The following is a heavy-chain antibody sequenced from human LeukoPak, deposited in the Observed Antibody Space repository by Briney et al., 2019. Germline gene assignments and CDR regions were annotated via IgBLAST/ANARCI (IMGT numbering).Heavy chain of an antibody. J-gene: IGHJ3*02. Sequence: GGSLRLSCAASGFTFSSYAMHWVRQAPGKGLEWVAVISYDGSNKYYADSVKGRFTISRDNSKNTLYLQMNSLRAEDTAVYYCASSTFGGVVHFDIWGQGTMATVSS. V-gene: IGHV3-30*04. CDR2: ISYDGSNK. D-gene: IGHD3-16*01. CDR3: ASSTFGGVVHFDI. CDR1: GFTFSSYA.